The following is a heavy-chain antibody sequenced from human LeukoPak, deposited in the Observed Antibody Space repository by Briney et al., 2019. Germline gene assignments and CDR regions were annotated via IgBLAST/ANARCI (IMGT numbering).Heavy chain of an antibody. J-gene: IGHJ4*02. CDR3: TTGSYYDSSGYYHEDFDY. D-gene: IGHD3-22*01. V-gene: IGHV3-15*01. CDR1: GFTFSNAW. Sequence: GGSLRLSCAASGFTFSNAWMSWVRQAPGKGLEWVGRIKSKTDGGTTDYAAPVKGRFTISRDDSKNTLYLQMNSLKTEDTAVYYCTTGSYYDSSGYYHEDFDYWGQGTLVTVSS. CDR2: IKSKTDGGTT.